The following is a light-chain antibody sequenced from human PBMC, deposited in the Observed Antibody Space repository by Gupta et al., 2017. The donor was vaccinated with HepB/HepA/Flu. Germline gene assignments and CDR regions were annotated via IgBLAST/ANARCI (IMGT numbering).Light chain of an antibody. Sequence: QSVLTQPPSVSGAPGQRVTISCTGSSSNIGTPYRVHWYQQFPGTAPKLLIYGNTNRPSGVPDRFSGSKSGTSASLAITGLQAEDEADYYCQSYDSRLSAYVFGTGTTVAVL. CDR2: GNT. CDR1: SSNIGTPYR. CDR3: QSYDSRLSAYV. V-gene: IGLV1-40*01. J-gene: IGLJ1*01.